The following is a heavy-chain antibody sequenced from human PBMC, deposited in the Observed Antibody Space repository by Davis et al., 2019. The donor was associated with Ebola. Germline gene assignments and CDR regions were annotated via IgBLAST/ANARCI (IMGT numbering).Heavy chain of an antibody. CDR3: AAPEGYYDSSGYSYYYGMDV. Sequence: GESLKISCAASGFTFSSYSMNWVRQAPGKGLEWVSSISSSSSYIYYADSVKGRFTISRDNAKNSLYLQMNSLRAEDTAVYYCAAPEGYYDSSGYSYYYGMDVWGQGTTVTVSS. CDR1: GFTFSSYS. CDR2: ISSSSSYI. V-gene: IGHV3-21*01. D-gene: IGHD3-22*01. J-gene: IGHJ6*02.